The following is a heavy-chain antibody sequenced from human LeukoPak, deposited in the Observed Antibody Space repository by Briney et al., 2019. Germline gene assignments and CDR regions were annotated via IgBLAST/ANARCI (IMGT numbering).Heavy chain of an antibody. CDR3: ARLAVARGDY. CDR2: IYHTGTT. Sequence: SETLSLTCAVSGYSISSGYYWGWIRQPPGKGLEWIGSIYHTGTTYYNPSLKSRVTISVDTSKNQFSLRLSSVTAADTAVYYCARLAVARGDYWGQGTLVTVSS. CDR1: GYSISSGYY. D-gene: IGHD6-19*01. J-gene: IGHJ4*02. V-gene: IGHV4-38-2*01.